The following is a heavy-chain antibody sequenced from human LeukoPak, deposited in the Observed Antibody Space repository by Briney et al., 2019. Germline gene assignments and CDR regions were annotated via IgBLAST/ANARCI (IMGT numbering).Heavy chain of an antibody. CDR1: GYTFTSYG. CDR3: ARDIAHDYYGSGSYYGSFDY. Sequence: ASVKVSCKASGYTFTSYGISWVRQAPGQGLEWMGWISAYNGNTNYAQKLQGRVTMTTDTSTSTAYMELRSLRSDDTAVYYCARDIAHDYYGSGSYYGSFDYWGQGTLVTVSS. V-gene: IGHV1-18*01. CDR2: ISAYNGNT. J-gene: IGHJ4*02. D-gene: IGHD3-10*01.